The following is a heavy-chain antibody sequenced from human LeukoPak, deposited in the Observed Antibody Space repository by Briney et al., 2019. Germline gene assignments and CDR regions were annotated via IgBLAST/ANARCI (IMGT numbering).Heavy chain of an antibody. Sequence: GSSVKVSCKASGGTFSSYTISWVRQAPGQGIEWMGRIIPILGIANYAQKFQGRVTITADKTTSTAYMELSSLRSEDTAVYYCARTIAASTMGFDPWGQGTLVTVSS. CDR3: ARTIAASTMGFDP. D-gene: IGHD6-6*01. V-gene: IGHV1-69*02. CDR2: IIPILGIA. J-gene: IGHJ5*02. CDR1: GGTFSSYT.